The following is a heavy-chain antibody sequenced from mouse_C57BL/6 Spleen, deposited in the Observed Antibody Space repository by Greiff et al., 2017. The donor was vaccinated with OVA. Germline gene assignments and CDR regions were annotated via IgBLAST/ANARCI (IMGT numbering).Heavy chain of an antibody. V-gene: IGHV1-80*01. D-gene: IGHD1-1*01. CDR3: ARWYYYGSSYYAMDY. CDR1: GYAFSSYW. CDR2: IYPGDGDT. Sequence: QVQLQQSGAELVKPGASVKISCKASGYAFSSYWMNWVKQRPGKGLEWIGQIYPGDGDTNYNGKFKGKATLTADKSSSTAYMQLSSLTSEDSAVYFCARWYYYGSSYYAMDYWGQGTSVTVSS. J-gene: IGHJ4*01.